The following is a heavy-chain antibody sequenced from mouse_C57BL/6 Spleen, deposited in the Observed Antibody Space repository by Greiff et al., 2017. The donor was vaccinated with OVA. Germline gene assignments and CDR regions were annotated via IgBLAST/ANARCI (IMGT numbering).Heavy chain of an antibody. D-gene: IGHD4-1*01. CDR1: GFTFSNYW. CDR3: TETGTGFAY. V-gene: IGHV6-3*01. CDR2: IRLKSDNYAT. Sequence: EVQLQESGGGLVQPGGSMKLSCVASGFTFSNYWMNWVRQSPEKGLEWVAQIRLKSDNYATHYAESVKGRFTISRDDSKSSVYLQMNNLRAEDTGIYYCTETGTGFAYWGQGTLVTVSA. J-gene: IGHJ3*01.